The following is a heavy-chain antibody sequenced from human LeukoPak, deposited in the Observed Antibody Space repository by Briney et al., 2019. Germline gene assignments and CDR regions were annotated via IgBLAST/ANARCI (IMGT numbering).Heavy chain of an antibody. V-gene: IGHV4-39*01. CDR1: GDSIRSSSYY. D-gene: IGHD6-6*01. CDR3: ARQGYSSPSGGQVFYGMDV. J-gene: IGHJ6*02. Sequence: SETLSLTCTVSGDSIRSSSYYWGWLRQPPGKGLEWIGSIYYSGITYDNPSLKSRVTISVDTSKNQFSLKLSSVTAADTAVYYCARQGYSSPSGGQVFYGMDVWGQGTTVTVSS. CDR2: IYYSGIT.